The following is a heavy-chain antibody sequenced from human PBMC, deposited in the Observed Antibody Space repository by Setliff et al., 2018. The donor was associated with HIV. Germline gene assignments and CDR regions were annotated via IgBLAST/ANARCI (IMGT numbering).Heavy chain of an antibody. D-gene: IGHD2-21*01. CDR2: INNDGIYP. CDR1: GFTFSYHW. CDR3: ARGIPGGGIDY. V-gene: IGHV3-74*03. Sequence: LRLSCAASGFTFSYHWMHWVRQAPGQGLVWVSRINNDGIYPTYADSVKGRFTISRDNAKSTLYLQMDSLRAEDTAVYYCARGIPGGGIDYWGQGTQVTSPQ. J-gene: IGHJ4*02.